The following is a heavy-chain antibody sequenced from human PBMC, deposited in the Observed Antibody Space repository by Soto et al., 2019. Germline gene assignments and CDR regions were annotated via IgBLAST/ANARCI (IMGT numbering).Heavy chain of an antibody. CDR1: VGSFSGYY. CDR3: ARARTTVTGDYFDY. Sequence: ETLSLTCAVYVGSFSGYYWSWIRQPPGKGLEWIGEINHSGSTNYNPSLKSRVTISVDTSKNQFSLKLSSVAAADTAVYYCARARTTVTGDYFDYWGQGTLVTVSS. V-gene: IGHV4-34*01. D-gene: IGHD4-17*01. J-gene: IGHJ4*02. CDR2: INHSGST.